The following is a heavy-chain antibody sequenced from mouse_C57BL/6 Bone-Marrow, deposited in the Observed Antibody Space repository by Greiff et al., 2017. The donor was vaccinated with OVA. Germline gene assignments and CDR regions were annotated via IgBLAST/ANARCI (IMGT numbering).Heavy chain of an antibody. D-gene: IGHD1-1*01. CDR1: GYTFTTYP. J-gene: IGHJ1*03. CDR2: FHPYNDDT. Sequence: QVHVKQSGAELVKPGASVKMSCKASGYTFTTYPIEWMKQNHGKSLEWIGNFHPYNDDTKYNEKFKGKATLTVEKSSSTVYLELSRLTSDDSAVYYCARGSPYGSSYDWYFDVWGTGTTVTVSS. V-gene: IGHV1-47*01. CDR3: ARGSPYGSSYDWYFDV.